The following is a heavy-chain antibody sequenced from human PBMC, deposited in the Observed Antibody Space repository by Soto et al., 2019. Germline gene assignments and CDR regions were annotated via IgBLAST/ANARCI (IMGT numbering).Heavy chain of an antibody. J-gene: IGHJ6*02. CDR3: ARDYRASYPAYYYYGMDV. CDR2: IYYST. Sequence: QVQLQESGPGLVKPSQTLSLTCTVSGGSISSGGYYWSWIRQHPGKGLEWIGYIYYSTYYNPSLKSQVTISVDTSKNQFSLKLSSVTAADTAVYYCARDYRASYPAYYYYGMDVWGQGTTVTVSS. D-gene: IGHD3-16*02. V-gene: IGHV4-31*01. CDR1: GGSISSGGYY.